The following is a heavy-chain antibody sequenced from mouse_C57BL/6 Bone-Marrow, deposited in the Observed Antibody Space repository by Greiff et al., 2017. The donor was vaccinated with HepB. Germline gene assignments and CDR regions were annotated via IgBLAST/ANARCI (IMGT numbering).Heavy chain of an antibody. V-gene: IGHV1-55*01. J-gene: IGHJ2*01. D-gene: IGHD2-4*01. Sequence: VQLQQPGAELVKPGASVKMSCKASGYTFTSYWITWVKQRPGQGLEWIGDIYPGSGSTNYNEKFKSKATLTVDTSTSTAYMQLSSLTSEDSAVYYGARVITRRGYFDDWGQGTTLTVSS. CDR2: IYPGSGST. CDR1: GYTFTSYW. CDR3: ARVITRRGYFDD.